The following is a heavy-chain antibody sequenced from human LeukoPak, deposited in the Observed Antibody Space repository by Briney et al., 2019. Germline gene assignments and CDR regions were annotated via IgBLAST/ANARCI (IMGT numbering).Heavy chain of an antibody. CDR3: ARARIRTSGSYYYYGMDV. J-gene: IGHJ6*02. V-gene: IGHV4-59*12. Sequence: PETLSLTCTVSGGSISSYYWSWIRQPPGKGLEWIGYIYYSGSTNYNPSLKSRVTISVDTSKNQFSLKLSSVTAADTAVYYCARARIRTSGSYYYYGMDVWGQGTTVTVSS. CDR2: IYYSGST. D-gene: IGHD5-18*01. CDR1: GGSISSYY.